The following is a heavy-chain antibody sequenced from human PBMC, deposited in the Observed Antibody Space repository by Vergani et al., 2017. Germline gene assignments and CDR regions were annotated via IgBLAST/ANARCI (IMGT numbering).Heavy chain of an antibody. D-gene: IGHD3-22*01. Sequence: EVQLLESGGGLVQPGGSLRLSCAASGFTFSSYAMSWVRQAPGKGLEWVSTISGSGGSTYYADSVKGRFTISRDNFKNTLYLQMNSLRAEDTAVYYCAKGDPTHYYDSSGSSNWVVPWGQGTLVTVSS. CDR3: AKGDPTHYYDSSGSSNWVVP. V-gene: IGHV3-23*01. CDR2: ISGSGGST. CDR1: GFTFSSYA. J-gene: IGHJ5*02.